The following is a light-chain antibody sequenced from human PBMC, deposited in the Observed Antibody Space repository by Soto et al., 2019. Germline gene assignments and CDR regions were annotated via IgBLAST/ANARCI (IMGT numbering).Light chain of an antibody. CDR1: SSAVGGYNY. CDR2: DVS. Sequence: QSVLTQPRSVSGSPGQSVTISCTGTSSAVGGYNYVSWYQQHPGKAPKLMIYDVSKRPSGVPDRFSGSKSGNTASLTISGLQSEDEADYYCCSYAGSYTFVVFGGGTKVTVL. J-gene: IGLJ2*01. CDR3: CSYAGSYTFVV. V-gene: IGLV2-11*01.